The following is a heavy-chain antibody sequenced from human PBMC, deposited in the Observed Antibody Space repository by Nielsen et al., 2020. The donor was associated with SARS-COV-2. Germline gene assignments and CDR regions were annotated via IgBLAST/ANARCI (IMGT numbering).Heavy chain of an antibody. V-gene: IGHV1-18*01. D-gene: IGHD2-15*01. J-gene: IGHJ6*02. CDR2: ISAYNGNP. CDR3: ARAVVVVVAATVHYYYYGMDV. CDR1: GYTFTSYG. Sequence: ASVKVSCKASGYTFTSYGISWVRQAHGQGLEWMGWISAYNGNPNYAQKLQGRVTMTTDTSTSTAYMELRSLRSDDTAVYYCARAVVVVVAATVHYYYYGMDVWGQGTTVTVSS.